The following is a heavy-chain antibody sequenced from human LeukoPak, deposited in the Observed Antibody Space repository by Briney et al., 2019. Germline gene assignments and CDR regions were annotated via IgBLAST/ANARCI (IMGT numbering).Heavy chain of an antibody. CDR3: ARGKGRYCSSTSRLNWFDP. CDR2: INHSGST. D-gene: IGHD2-2*01. V-gene: IGHV4-34*01. J-gene: IGHJ5*02. Sequence: PSETLSLTCAVYGGSFSGYYWSWIRQPPGKGLEWIGEINHSGSTNYNPSLKSRVTISVDTSKNQFSLKLSSVTAADTAVYYCARGKGRYCSSTSRLNWFDPWGQGTLVTVSS. CDR1: GGSFSGYY.